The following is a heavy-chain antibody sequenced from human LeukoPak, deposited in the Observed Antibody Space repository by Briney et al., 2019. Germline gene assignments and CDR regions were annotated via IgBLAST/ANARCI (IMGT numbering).Heavy chain of an antibody. CDR2: ISSSSSTI. V-gene: IGHV3-48*01. D-gene: IGHD4-17*01. Sequence: GGSLRLSCAASGFTFSSYSMNWVRQAPGKGLEWVSYISSSSSTIYYADSVKGRFTISRDNAKNSLYLQMNSLRAEDTAVYYCARDFTDYGDYGAFDYWGQGTLVTVSS. CDR1: GFTFSSYS. CDR3: ARDFTDYGDYGAFDY. J-gene: IGHJ4*02.